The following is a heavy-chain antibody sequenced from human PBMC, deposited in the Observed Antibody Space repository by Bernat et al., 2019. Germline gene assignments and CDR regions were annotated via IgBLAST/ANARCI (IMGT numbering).Heavy chain of an antibody. CDR2: INPSGGST. J-gene: IGHJ3*02. CDR1: GYTFTDFY. Sequence: QVHLVQSGAEVKRPGASVNVSCKASGYTFTDFYIHWVRQAPGQGLEWMGIINPSGGSTSYAQKFQGRVTMTRDTSTSTVYMELSSLRSEDTAVYYCARGEPNNDDAFDIWGQGTMVTVSS. D-gene: IGHD1/OR15-1a*01. V-gene: IGHV1-46*03. CDR3: ARGEPNNDDAFDI.